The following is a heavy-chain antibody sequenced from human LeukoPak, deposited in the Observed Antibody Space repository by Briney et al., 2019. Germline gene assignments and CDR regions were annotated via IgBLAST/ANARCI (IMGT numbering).Heavy chain of an antibody. Sequence: GESLQISCKGSGYIFTSYWIGWVRQMPGKGLEWMGIIYPGDSDTRYSPSFQGQVTISADKSISTAYLQWSSLKASDTAMYYCARQAYDSSGYYYYYYYMDVWGKGTTVTVSS. D-gene: IGHD3-22*01. CDR3: ARQAYDSSGYYYYYYYMDV. CDR2: IYPGDSDT. CDR1: GYIFTSYW. V-gene: IGHV5-51*01. J-gene: IGHJ6*03.